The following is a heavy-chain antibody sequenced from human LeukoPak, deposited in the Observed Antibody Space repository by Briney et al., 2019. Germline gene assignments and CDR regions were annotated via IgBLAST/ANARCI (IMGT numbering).Heavy chain of an antibody. Sequence: ASVKVSCKASGYTFTDHYIHWVRQAPGQGLEWMGWINPNSGGTKYARKFRGLVTMTRDTSIRTAYMELSRLISDDTAVYYCARVAYCTKGVCVNFDYWGQGTLVTVSS. CDR2: INPNSGGT. CDR3: ARVAYCTKGVCVNFDY. CDR1: GYTFTDHY. V-gene: IGHV1-2*04. J-gene: IGHJ4*02. D-gene: IGHD2-8*01.